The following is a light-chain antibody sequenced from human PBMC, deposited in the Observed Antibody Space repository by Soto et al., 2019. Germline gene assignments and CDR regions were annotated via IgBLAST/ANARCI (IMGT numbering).Light chain of an antibody. V-gene: IGKV1D-13*01. CDR2: DAS. CDR1: QGINSA. Sequence: AIQLTQSPSSLSASVGERVTITCRASQGINSALAWYKQKPGKVPNLLIHDASSLESGVPSRFTGSGSGTYFTLTISSLQPEDFATYYCQQFNDYPHTFGQGTKLEIK. J-gene: IGKJ2*01. CDR3: QQFNDYPHT.